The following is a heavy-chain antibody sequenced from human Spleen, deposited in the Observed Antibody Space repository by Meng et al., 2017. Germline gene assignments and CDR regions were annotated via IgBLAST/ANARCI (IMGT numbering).Heavy chain of an antibody. CDR3: ARERYYDFDI. CDR2: ISSSGSTT. J-gene: IGHJ3*02. V-gene: IGHV3-48*03. Sequence: GGSLRLSCAASGFTFSSYEMNWFRQAPGKGLEWVSYISSSGSTTNYADSVKGRFTMSRDNAKNSLYLQINSLRADDTAVYYCARERYYDFDIWGQGTMVTVSS. CDR1: GFTFSSYE. D-gene: IGHD1-1*01.